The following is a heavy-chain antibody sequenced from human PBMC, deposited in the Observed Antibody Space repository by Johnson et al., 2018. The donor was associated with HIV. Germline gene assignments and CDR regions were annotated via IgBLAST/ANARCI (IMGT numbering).Heavy chain of an antibody. D-gene: IGHD5-12*01. CDR1: GFIFSNYG. J-gene: IGHJ3*02. V-gene: IGHV3-30*02. Sequence: QVQLVESGGGLVQPGGSLRLSCAASGFIFSNYGVHWVRQSPGKGLEWVAFTRYDGSNKHYVDSVKGRFTISRDNSKNTLYLQMNSLLPEDTAVYYCAKSDSGYDAFDIWGQGTMVTVSS. CDR2: TRYDGSNK. CDR3: AKSDSGYDAFDI.